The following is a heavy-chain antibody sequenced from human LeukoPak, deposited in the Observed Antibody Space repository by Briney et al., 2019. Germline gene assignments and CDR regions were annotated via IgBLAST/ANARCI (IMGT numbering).Heavy chain of an antibody. CDR2: IYYSGST. V-gene: IGHV4-39*07. D-gene: IGHD3-10*01. CDR1: GDSINNSFYY. Sequence: SETLSLTCTVSGDSINNSFYYWGWIRQPPGKGLEWIGSIYYSGSTYYKSSLKSRVTMSVDTSKNQFSLKLSSVTAADTAVYYCARTYYYGSGSSYFDPWGQGTLVTVSS. J-gene: IGHJ5*02. CDR3: ARTYYYGSGSSYFDP.